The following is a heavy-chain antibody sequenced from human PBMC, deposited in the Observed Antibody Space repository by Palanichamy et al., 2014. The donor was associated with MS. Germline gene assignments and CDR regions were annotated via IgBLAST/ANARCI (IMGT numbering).Heavy chain of an antibody. CDR2: IKRDGSEK. Sequence: EVQLVESGGGLVQPGGSLRISCAASGLTFNSYWMSWVRQAPGKGLEWVANIKRDGSEKYYVDSVKGRFTISRDNAKNSLFLQMNSLRAEDTAVYYCAMTKDRTDPFDYWGQGTLVTVSS. CDR3: AMTKDRTDPFDY. D-gene: IGHD4-11*01. V-gene: IGHV3-7*01. J-gene: IGHJ4*02. CDR1: GLTFNSYW.